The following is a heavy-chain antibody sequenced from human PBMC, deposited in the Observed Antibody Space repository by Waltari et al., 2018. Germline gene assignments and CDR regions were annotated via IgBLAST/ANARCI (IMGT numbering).Heavy chain of an antibody. Sequence: QVQLQQWGAGLLKPSETLSLTCAVYGRSVRYYYCTWTRQPPGKGLEWIGEINRWGSTNYNASLKGRVTISVDSSKTQFSLRLTSVAAADTAVYYCARGACSDTSCYANYYYMDVWGKGTAVTVSS. D-gene: IGHD2-2*01. CDR1: GRSVRYYY. J-gene: IGHJ6*03. CDR2: INRWGST. V-gene: IGHV4-34*01. CDR3: ARGACSDTSCYANYYYMDV.